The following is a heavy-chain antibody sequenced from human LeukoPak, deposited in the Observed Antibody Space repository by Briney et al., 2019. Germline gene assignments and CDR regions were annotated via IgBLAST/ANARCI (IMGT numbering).Heavy chain of an antibody. CDR2: ISSSSSTI. CDR1: GFTFSRYS. J-gene: IGHJ4*02. CDR3: ARDLTPYFDWFYFDY. D-gene: IGHD3-9*01. Sequence: PGGSLRLSCAASGFTFSRYSLNWVRQAPGKGLEWVSYISSSSSTIYYADSVKGRFTISRDNSKNTLYLQMNSLRAEDTAVYYCARDLTPYFDWFYFDYWGQGTLVTVSS. V-gene: IGHV3-48*01.